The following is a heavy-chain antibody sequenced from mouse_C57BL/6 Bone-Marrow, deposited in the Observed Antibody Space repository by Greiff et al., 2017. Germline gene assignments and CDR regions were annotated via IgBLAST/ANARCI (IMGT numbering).Heavy chain of an antibody. CDR1: GYTFTSYG. J-gene: IGHJ2*01. D-gene: IGHD2-4*01. V-gene: IGHV1-81*01. CDR3: ARGMAYYDYIED. Sequence: VQLQQSGAELARPGASVKLSCKASGYTFTSYGIRWVKQRTVQGLEWIGEIYPRSGNTDYNEKFKGKATLTADKSSSTAYMGLRSLTSEDSAVYCCARGMAYYDYIEDWGKGTTLTVST. CDR2: IYPRSGNT.